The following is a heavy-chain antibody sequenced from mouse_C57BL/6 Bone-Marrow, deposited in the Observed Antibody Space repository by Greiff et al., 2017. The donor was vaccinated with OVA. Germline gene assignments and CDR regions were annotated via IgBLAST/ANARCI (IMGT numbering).Heavy chain of an antibody. CDR2: IWSGGSP. CDR1: GFSLTSYG. CDR3: ARLRLTYWYFDV. Sequence: QVQLQQSGPGLVQPSQSLSITCTVSGFSLTSYGVHWVRQSPGKGLEWLGVIWSGGSPDYNAAFISRLSISKDNSKSQVFFKMNSLQADDTAIYYSARLRLTYWYFDVWGTGTTVTVSS. J-gene: IGHJ1*03. D-gene: IGHD2-12*01. V-gene: IGHV2-2*01.